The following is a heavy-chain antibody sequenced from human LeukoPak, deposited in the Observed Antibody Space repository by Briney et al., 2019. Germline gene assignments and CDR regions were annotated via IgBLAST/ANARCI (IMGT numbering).Heavy chain of an antibody. V-gene: IGHV3-30*18. CDR1: GFTFSSYG. Sequence: GGSLRLSCAASGFTFSSYGMHWVRQAPGKGLEWVAVISYDGSNKYYADSVKGRFTISRDNSKNTLYLQMNSLRAEDTAVYYCAKTMVRGVISLYYYYYGMDVWGQGTTVTVSS. CDR3: AKTMVRGVISLYYYYYGMDV. J-gene: IGHJ6*02. CDR2: ISYDGSNK. D-gene: IGHD3-10*01.